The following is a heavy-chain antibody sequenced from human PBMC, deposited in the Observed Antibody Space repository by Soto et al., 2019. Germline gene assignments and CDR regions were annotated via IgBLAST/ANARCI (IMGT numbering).Heavy chain of an antibody. CDR2: INPSYGTT. Sequence: ASVKVSCKASGYTFTSYFIHWVRQAPGQGLEWMGIINPSYGTTTYAQKFQGRVTMTRDTSTSTVYMELSSLRSEDTAVYYCGRVYCSGGSCYSIDYWG. V-gene: IGHV1-46*03. CDR1: GYTFTSYF. J-gene: IGHJ4*01. CDR3: GRVYCSGGSCYSIDY. D-gene: IGHD2-15*01.